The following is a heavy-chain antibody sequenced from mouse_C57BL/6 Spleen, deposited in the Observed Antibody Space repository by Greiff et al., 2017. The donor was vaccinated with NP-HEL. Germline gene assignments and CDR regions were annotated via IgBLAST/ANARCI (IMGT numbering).Heavy chain of an antibody. CDR2: FYPGSGSI. J-gene: IGHJ3*01. CDR1: GYTFTEYT. D-gene: IGHD1-1*01. Sequence: QVQLQQSGAELVKPGASVKLSCKASGYTFTEYTIHWVKQRSGQGLEWIGWFYPGSGSIKYNEKFKDKATLTADKSSSTVYMELSRLTSEDSAVYFCARHESPHYYGSSEAWFAYWGQGTLVTVSA. CDR3: ARHESPHYYGSSEAWFAY. V-gene: IGHV1-62-2*01.